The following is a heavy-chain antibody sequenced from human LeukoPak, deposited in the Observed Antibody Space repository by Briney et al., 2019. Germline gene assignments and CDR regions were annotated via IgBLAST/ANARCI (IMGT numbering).Heavy chain of an antibody. J-gene: IGHJ4*02. V-gene: IGHV2-5*02. CDR1: GFSLSTSGVG. CDR3: ARRLSGPLDY. CDR2: IHWDDNK. Sequence: SGPTLVNPTQTLTLTCTFSGFSLSTSGVGVAWIRQPPGKVLEWLALIHWDDNKRYSPSLKSRLTITKDTSKNQVVLTMTNMDPMDTATYYCARRLSGPLDYWGQGTLVTVSS. D-gene: IGHD6-19*01.